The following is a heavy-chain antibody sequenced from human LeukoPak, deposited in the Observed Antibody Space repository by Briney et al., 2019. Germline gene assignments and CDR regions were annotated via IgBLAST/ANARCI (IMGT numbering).Heavy chain of an antibody. CDR2: ISSSSSYI. J-gene: IGHJ6*02. D-gene: IGHD6-13*01. CDR3: ARDRVASSSWYGDYYYYGMDV. Sequence: GGSLRRSCAASGFTFSSYSMNWVRQAPGKGLEWVSSISSSSSYIYYADSVKGRFTISRDNAKNSLYLQMNSLRAEDTAVYYCARDRVASSSWYGDYYYYGMDVWGQGTTVTVSS. V-gene: IGHV3-21*01. CDR1: GFTFSSYS.